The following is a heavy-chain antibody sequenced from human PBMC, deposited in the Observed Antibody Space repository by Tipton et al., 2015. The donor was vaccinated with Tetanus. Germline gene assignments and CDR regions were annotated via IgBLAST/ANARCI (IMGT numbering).Heavy chain of an antibody. Sequence: QLVQSGAEVKKPGESLKISCKGSGYSFTSYWIGWVRQMPGKGLEWMGSIYPGDSDTRYSPSFQGQVTISADKSISTAYLQWSSLKASDTAMYYCARGLSYNWKGEAGFDIWGQGTMVTVSS. J-gene: IGHJ3*02. CDR2: IYPGDSDT. D-gene: IGHD1-20*01. V-gene: IGHV5-51*01. CDR3: ARGLSYNWKGEAGFDI. CDR1: GYSFTSYW.